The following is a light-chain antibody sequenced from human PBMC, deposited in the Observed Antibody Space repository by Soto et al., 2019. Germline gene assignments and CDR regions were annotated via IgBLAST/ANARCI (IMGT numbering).Light chain of an antibody. Sequence: QSVLTQPPSVSGTPGQRVTISYSGSSSNIGKNFVFWFQQVPGMAPKLLIYKDNQRPSGVPDRFSVSKSGTSASLAISGLRSEDEAEYYCAAWDDGLSGPYAVFGGGTQLTVL. CDR1: SSNIGKNF. CDR2: KDN. V-gene: IGLV1-47*01. J-gene: IGLJ7*01. CDR3: AAWDDGLSGPYAV.